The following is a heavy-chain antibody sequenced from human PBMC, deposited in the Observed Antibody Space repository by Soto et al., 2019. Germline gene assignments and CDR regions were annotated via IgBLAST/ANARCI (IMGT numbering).Heavy chain of an antibody. CDR2: IKYDGSEK. V-gene: IGHV3-7*05. CDR1: GFSFGSYW. Sequence: EVQLVESGGGLVQPGGSPRLSCAASGFSFGSYWMSWVRQAPGKGLEWVGKIKYDGSEKYYVDSVKGRFTISRDNAKNSLYLQMNSLRVEDTAVYYCTRDAHYAFDYWGQGTLVTVSS. CDR3: TRDAHYAFDY. D-gene: IGHD3-16*01. J-gene: IGHJ4*02.